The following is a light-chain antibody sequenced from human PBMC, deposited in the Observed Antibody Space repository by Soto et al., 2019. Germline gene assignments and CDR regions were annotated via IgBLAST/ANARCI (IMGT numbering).Light chain of an antibody. CDR3: QQYNNWWT. CDR2: TTS. CDR1: QSISNF. Sequence: DIQMTQSPSSLSASVGDRVTITCRASQSISNFLNWYQQKPGKAPKLLIHTTSSLQSGVPSRFSASGTGTDFTLTISSLQSEDFGVYYCQQYNNWWTFGQGTKVEI. V-gene: IGKV1-39*01. J-gene: IGKJ1*01.